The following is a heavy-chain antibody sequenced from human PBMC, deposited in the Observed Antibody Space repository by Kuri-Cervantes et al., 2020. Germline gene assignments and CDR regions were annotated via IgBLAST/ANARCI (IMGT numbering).Heavy chain of an antibody. Sequence: SETLSLTCAVYGGSFSGYYWSWIRQPPGKGLEWIGEINHSGSTNYNPSLKSRVTISVDTSKNQFSLKPSSVTAADTAVYYCARCGLGVGVWGSRGFDYWGQGTLVTVSS. CDR2: INHSGST. V-gene: IGHV4-34*01. D-gene: IGHD3-16*01. CDR1: GGSFSGYY. J-gene: IGHJ4*02. CDR3: ARCGLGVGVWGSRGFDY.